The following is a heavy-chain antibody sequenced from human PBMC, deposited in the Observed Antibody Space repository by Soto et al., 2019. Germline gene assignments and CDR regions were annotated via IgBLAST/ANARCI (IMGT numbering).Heavy chain of an antibody. V-gene: IGHV4-4*02. CDR2: IDHSGST. J-gene: IGHJ4*02. CDR1: GGSISSSNW. CDR3: ASEGGYCSSTSCPAAGY. Sequence: QVQLQESGPGLVKPSGTLSLTCAVSGGSISSSNWWSWVRQPPGKGLEWIGEIDHSGSTNYNPSLKSRVTISVDKTKNQFSLKLSSVTAADTAVYYCASEGGYCSSTSCPAAGYWGQGTLVTVSS. D-gene: IGHD2-2*01.